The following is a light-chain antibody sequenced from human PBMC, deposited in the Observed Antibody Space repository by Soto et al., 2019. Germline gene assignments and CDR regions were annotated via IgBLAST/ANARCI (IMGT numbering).Light chain of an antibody. CDR3: SSYGGINTVV. V-gene: IGLV2-8*01. CDR1: SSDVGGYNY. Sequence: QSALTQPPSASGSPGQSVTISCTGSSSDVGGYNYVSWYQQHPGKAPKLMIYEVSKRPSGVPDRLSGSKSGNTASLTVSGLHAEDEADYYCSSYGGINTVVFGGGTKVTVL. CDR2: EVS. J-gene: IGLJ2*01.